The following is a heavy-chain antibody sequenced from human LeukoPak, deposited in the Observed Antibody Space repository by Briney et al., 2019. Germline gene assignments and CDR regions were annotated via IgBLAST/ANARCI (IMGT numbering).Heavy chain of an antibody. V-gene: IGHV1-46*01. CDR1: GYTFPSQY. Sequence: ASVKVSCKASGYTFPSQYMHWVRQAPGQGLEGMGIINPSRGSTSYAQKFQGRGNMTRDTTTSTVYMELSILRSEDTAVYYCARCYYDSSGYQGAFDIWGQGTMVTVSS. D-gene: IGHD3-22*01. CDR3: ARCYYDSSGYQGAFDI. CDR2: INPSRGST. J-gene: IGHJ3*02.